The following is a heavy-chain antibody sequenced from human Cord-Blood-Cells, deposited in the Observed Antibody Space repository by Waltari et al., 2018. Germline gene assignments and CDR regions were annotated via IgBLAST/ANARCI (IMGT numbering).Heavy chain of an antibody. CDR3: ARVEYGDYGGYFDY. D-gene: IGHD4-17*01. J-gene: IGHJ4*02. CDR1: GFTFSSYA. CDR2: ISYDGSNK. V-gene: IGHV3-30-3*01. Sequence: GFTFSSYAMHWVRQAPGKGLEWVAVISYDGSNKYYADSVKGRFTISRDNSKNTLYLQMNRLRAEDTAVYYCARVEYGDYGGYFDYWGQGTLVTVSS.